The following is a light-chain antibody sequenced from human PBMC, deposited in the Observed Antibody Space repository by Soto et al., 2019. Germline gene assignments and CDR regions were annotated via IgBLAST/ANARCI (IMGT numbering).Light chain of an antibody. CDR1: SSDVGGYNY. Sequence: QSALTQPRSVSGSPGQSVTISCTGSSSDVGGYNYVSWHQHHPGKAPKLIIYDVRKRPSGVPNRFSASKSGNTASLTISGLQAEDEGDYYCTSFAPGRIYVFGSGTKVTVL. J-gene: IGLJ6*01. CDR2: DVR. V-gene: IGLV2-11*01. CDR3: TSFAPGRIYV.